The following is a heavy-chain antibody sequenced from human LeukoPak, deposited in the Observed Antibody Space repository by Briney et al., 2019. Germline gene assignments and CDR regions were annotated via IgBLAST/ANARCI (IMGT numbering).Heavy chain of an antibody. D-gene: IGHD3-10*01. CDR1: GFTFSSYA. V-gene: IGHV3-23*01. CDR3: AKEESYYGSGSYYTY. CDR2: ISGSGGST. J-gene: IGHJ4*02. Sequence: PGGSLRLSCAASGFTFSSYAMSWVRQAPGKGLEWVSVISGSGGSTYYADSVKGRFTISRDNSKNTLSLQMNGLRAEDTAVYYCAKEESYYGSGSYYTYWGQGTLVTVSS.